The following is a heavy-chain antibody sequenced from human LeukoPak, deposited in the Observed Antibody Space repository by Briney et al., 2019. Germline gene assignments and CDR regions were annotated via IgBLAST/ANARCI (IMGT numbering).Heavy chain of an antibody. Sequence: GGSLRLSCAASGFTFSSHAMGWVRQAPGKGLEWVSGISDSGDTTYYADSVKGRFTISRDNSKNTLYLQMNSLRAEDTAVYYCAKEPYSGSQLLDYWGQGTLVTVSS. CDR1: GFTFSSHA. V-gene: IGHV3-23*01. D-gene: IGHD1-26*01. CDR3: AKEPYSGSQLLDY. J-gene: IGHJ4*02. CDR2: ISDSGDTT.